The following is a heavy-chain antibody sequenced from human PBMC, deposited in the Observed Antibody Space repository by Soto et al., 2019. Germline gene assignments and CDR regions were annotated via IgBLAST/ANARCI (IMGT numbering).Heavy chain of an antibody. J-gene: IGHJ4*02. V-gene: IGHV3-66*01. CDR2: IYSGGST. Sequence: EVQLVESGGGLVQPGGSLRLSCAASGFTVSSNYMSWVRQAPGKGLEWVSVIYSGGSTYYADSVKGRFTISRDNSKNTLYLQMNSLRAEDTAVYYCARGYYDFWSGSSPAYYFDCWGQGTLVTVSS. CDR3: ARGYYDFWSGSSPAYYFDC. CDR1: GFTVSSNY. D-gene: IGHD3-3*01.